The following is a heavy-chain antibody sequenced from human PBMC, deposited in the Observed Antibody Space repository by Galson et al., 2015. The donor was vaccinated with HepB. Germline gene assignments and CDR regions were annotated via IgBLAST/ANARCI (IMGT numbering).Heavy chain of an antibody. CDR2: ISAYNGNT. V-gene: IGHV1-18*04. J-gene: IGHJ4*02. CDR3: AGRPALSSSSPFDY. Sequence: SVKVSCKASGYTFTSYGISWVRQAPGQGLEWMGWISAYNGNTNYAQKLQGRVTMTTDTSTSTAYMELRSLRSDDTAVYYCAGRPALSSSSPFDYWGQGTLVTVSS. D-gene: IGHD6-6*01. CDR1: GYTFTSYG.